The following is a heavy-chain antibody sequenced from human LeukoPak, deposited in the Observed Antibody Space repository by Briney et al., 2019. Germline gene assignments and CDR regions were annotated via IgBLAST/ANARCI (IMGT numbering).Heavy chain of an antibody. D-gene: IGHD2-2*01. CDR1: GFTLSSYW. V-gene: IGHV3-74*01. Sequence: GGSLRLSCAASGFTLSSYWMHWVRQAPGKGLVWVSSINGDGSNRRYADSVKGRFTISRDNAKNSLYLQMNSLRGEDTAVYYCARDEPDCSSASCPRGFDYWGQGTLVTVSS. J-gene: IGHJ4*02. CDR3: ARDEPDCSSASCPRGFDY. CDR2: INGDGSNR.